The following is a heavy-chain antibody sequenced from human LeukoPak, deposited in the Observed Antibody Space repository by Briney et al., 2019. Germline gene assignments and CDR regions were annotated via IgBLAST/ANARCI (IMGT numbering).Heavy chain of an antibody. V-gene: IGHV3-21*04. Sequence: PGGSLRLSFATSGFTFSSYSKNWVRQAPGKGLEWVSSISSSSSYIYYADSVKGRFTISRDNAKNSLYLQMSSLRAEDTAIYYCAKHRAGYSHDYWGQGTLVTVAS. CDR3: AKHRAGYSHDY. D-gene: IGHD5-18*01. CDR2: ISSSSSYI. J-gene: IGHJ4*02. CDR1: GFTFSSYS.